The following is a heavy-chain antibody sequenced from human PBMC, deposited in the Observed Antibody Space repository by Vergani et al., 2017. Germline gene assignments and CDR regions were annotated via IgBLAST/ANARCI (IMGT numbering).Heavy chain of an antibody. CDR1: GDSIIRRSYY. J-gene: IGHJ2*01. V-gene: IGHV4-39*01. CDR2: IYNSGNG. CDR3: ASGKYYSDSTSHFRGRYFDV. D-gene: IGHD3-16*01. Sequence: QMQLQESGPGLVKASETLSLTCTVSGDSIIRRSYYWGWIRQPPGKGLEWIGRIYNSGNGDSSSSLKSRVTISADTSKNQFSLRLTSVTAADTAVYYCASGKYYSDSTSHFRGRYFDVWGRGTLVTVPS.